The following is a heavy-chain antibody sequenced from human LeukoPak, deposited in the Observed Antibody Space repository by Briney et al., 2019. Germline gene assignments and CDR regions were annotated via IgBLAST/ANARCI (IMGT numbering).Heavy chain of an antibody. J-gene: IGHJ4*02. CDR1: GFTFRSSS. Sequence: GGSLRLSCTTSGFTFRSSSFNWVRQVPGKGLERVASISSSGSYKYYADSVDGRFTISRDNAKDSLFLQMDSLRVEDTAVYFCARELGNGDTYANVPLGHWGQGTLATVSS. CDR2: ISSSGSYK. D-gene: IGHD5-18*01. CDR3: ARELGNGDTYANVPLGH. V-gene: IGHV3-21*01.